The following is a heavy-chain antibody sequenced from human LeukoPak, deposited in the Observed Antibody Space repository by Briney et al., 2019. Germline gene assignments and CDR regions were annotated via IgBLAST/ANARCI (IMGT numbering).Heavy chain of an antibody. CDR3: AKGGYILTGTMEDYFDY. CDR2: ISWNSGSI. Sequence: PGRSLGLSCAASGFTFDDYAMHWVRQAPGKGLEWVSGISWNSGSIGYADSVKGRFTISRDNAKNSLYLQMNSLRAEDTALYYCAKGGYILTGTMEDYFDYWGQGTLVTVSS. D-gene: IGHD3-9*01. V-gene: IGHV3-9*01. J-gene: IGHJ4*02. CDR1: GFTFDDYA.